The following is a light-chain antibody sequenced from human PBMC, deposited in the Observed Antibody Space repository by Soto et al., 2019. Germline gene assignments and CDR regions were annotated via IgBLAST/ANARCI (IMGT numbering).Light chain of an antibody. CDR3: QHYDHLPPLS. J-gene: IGKJ4*01. CDR1: QDIRNY. CDR2: DAS. V-gene: IGKV1-33*01. Sequence: DIQMTQSPSSLSASVGDRVTITCQASQDIRNYLNWYQQKPGKAPNLLIYDASNLKTGVPSRLSGRGSGTDFTFTISSLQPEDIATYYCQHYDHLPPLSFGGGTKVEIK.